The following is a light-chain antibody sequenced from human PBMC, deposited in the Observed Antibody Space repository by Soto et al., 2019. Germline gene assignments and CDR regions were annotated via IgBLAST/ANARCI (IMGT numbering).Light chain of an antibody. J-gene: IGKJ4*01. V-gene: IGKV1-5*01. CDR1: QSISTW. Sequence: IQMTQSPSTLPASVGVIITITCRASQSISTWLAWYQQNPGKAPKLLINNASSLESGVPSRFSGSGFGTEFTLTISTLESEDFATCSCQLYTSYSPLTLGGGTKVDIK. CDR2: NAS. CDR3: QLYTSYSPLT.